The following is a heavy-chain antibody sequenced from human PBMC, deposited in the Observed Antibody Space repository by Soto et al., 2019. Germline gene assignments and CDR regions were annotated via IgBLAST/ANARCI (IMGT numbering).Heavy chain of an antibody. J-gene: IGHJ4*02. CDR3: ARIYGDAFEY. CDR1: GYTFTSYA. Sequence: QVQLVQSGAEVKKPGASAKVSCKASGYTFTSYAMNWVRQAPGQRLEWMGWINAGNGNTKYAQMLQGRVTITRDTSASTAYMELSSLRSEDTAVYYCARIYGDAFEYWGQGTLVTVSS. CDR2: INAGNGNT. V-gene: IGHV1-3*01. D-gene: IGHD4-17*01.